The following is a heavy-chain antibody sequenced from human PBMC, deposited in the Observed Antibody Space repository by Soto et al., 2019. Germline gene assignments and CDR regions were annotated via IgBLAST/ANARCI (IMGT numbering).Heavy chain of an antibody. D-gene: IGHD3-22*01. CDR2: INPNSGGT. J-gene: IGHJ4*02. CDR3: ARAYSSSDDFDY. V-gene: IGHV1-2*04. CDR1: GYAFTDYY. Sequence: QVQLVQSGAEVKKPGASVKVSCKASGYAFTDYYMHWVRQAPGQGLEWMGWINPNSGGTNYAQKFXGWVTMTRDTSISTAYMELNRDATAVYYCARAYSSSDDFDYWGQGTLVTVSS.